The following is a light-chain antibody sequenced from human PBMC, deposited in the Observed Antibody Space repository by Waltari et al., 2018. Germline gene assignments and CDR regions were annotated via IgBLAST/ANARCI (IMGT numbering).Light chain of an antibody. V-gene: IGLV8-61*01. J-gene: IGLJ3*02. CDR1: SGSVPISHY. CDR3: VLYMSRDIL. Sequence: QTVVTQEPSFSVSPGGTVTLTCGLSSGSVPISHYPSWYQQTPGQPPRVLIYSTKTRSSGVPDRFSGSILGKKAALTITGAQADDEAAYYCVLYMSRDILFGGGTKLTVL. CDR2: STK.